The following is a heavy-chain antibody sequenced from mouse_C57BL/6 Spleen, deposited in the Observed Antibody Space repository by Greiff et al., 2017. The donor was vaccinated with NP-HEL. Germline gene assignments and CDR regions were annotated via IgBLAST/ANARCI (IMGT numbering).Heavy chain of an antibody. D-gene: IGHD2-4*01. V-gene: IGHV1-53*01. CDR3: AREGAYDYLYWYFDV. CDR2: INPSNGGT. Sequence: QVQLQQPGTELVKPGASVKLSCKASGYTFTSYWMHWVKQRPGQGLEWIGNINPSNGGTNYNDKFKSKATLTVDKSSSTAYMQLSSLTSEDSAVYYCAREGAYDYLYWYFDVWGTGTTVTVSS. J-gene: IGHJ1*03. CDR1: GYTFTSYW.